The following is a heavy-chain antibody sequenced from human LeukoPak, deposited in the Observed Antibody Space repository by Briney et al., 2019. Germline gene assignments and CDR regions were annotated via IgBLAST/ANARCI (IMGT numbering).Heavy chain of an antibody. D-gene: IGHD3-22*01. CDR3: ARDEYYYDSSGYYYNWFDP. V-gene: IGHV4-59*01. Sequence: PSETLSLTCTVSGGSISSYYWSWIRQPPGKGLEWIGYIYYSGSTNYIPSLKSRVTISVDTSKNQFSLKLSSVTAADTAVYYCARDEYYYDSSGYYYNWFDPWGQGTLVTVSS. CDR1: GGSISSYY. J-gene: IGHJ5*02. CDR2: IYYSGST.